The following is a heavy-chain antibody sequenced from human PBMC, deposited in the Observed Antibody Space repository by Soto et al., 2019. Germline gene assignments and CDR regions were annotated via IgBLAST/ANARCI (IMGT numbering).Heavy chain of an antibody. CDR3: ARSPASAAAGTFHY. CDR1: GFTFSSYA. Sequence: QVQLVESGGGVVQPGRSLRLSCAASGFTFSSYARHWVRQAPGKGLEWVAVISYDGSNKYYADSVKGRFTISRDNSKNTLYLQMNSLRAEDTAVYYCARSPASAAAGTFHYWGQGTLVTVSS. D-gene: IGHD6-13*01. V-gene: IGHV3-30-3*01. CDR2: ISYDGSNK. J-gene: IGHJ4*02.